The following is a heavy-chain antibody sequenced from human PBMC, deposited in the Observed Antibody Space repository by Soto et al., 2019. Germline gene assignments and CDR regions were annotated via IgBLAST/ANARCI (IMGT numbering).Heavy chain of an antibody. CDR2: ISSDGTEK. CDR3: AKGGRYHVLMSAFFDF. J-gene: IGHJ4*02. V-gene: IGHV3-30*18. D-gene: IGHD6-19*01. Sequence: QVQLVESGGGVVQPGRSLRLSCAVSGFPFSTFAMHWVRQAPGKGLEWVAVISSDGTEKKFLDSVKGRFTLSRDNSKNTLFLQMENLRIEDSAIYYCAKGGRYHVLMSAFFDFWGLGTLVTVSS. CDR1: GFPFSTFA.